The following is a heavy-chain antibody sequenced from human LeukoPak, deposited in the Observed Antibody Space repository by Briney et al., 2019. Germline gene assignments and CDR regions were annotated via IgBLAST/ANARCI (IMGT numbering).Heavy chain of an antibody. CDR3: ARHYGP. CDR1: GGSIKSNNW. J-gene: IGHJ4*02. Sequence: PSGTLSLTCAVSGGSIKSNNWWSWVRQPPGKGLEWIGSIYYSGSTYYNPSLKSRVTISVDTSKNQFSLKLNSVTATDTAVYYCARHYGPWGQGTLVTVSS. D-gene: IGHD3-16*01. CDR2: IYYSGST. V-gene: IGHV4-4*02.